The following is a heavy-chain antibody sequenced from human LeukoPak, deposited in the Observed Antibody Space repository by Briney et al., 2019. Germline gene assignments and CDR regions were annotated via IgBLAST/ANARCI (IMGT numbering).Heavy chain of an antibody. CDR3: AGGIVGATAYY. CDR2: INHSGST. Sequence: SETLSLTCAVYGGSFSGYYWSWIRQPPGKGLEWIGEINHSGSTNYNPSLKSRVTISVDTSKNQFSLKLSSVTAADTAVYYCAGGIVGATAYYWGQGTLVTVSS. CDR1: GGSFSGYY. J-gene: IGHJ4*02. V-gene: IGHV4-34*01. D-gene: IGHD1-26*01.